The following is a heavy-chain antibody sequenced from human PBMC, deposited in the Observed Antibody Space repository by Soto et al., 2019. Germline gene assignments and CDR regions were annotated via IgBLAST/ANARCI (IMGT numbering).Heavy chain of an antibody. CDR1: GFSLSTSGVG. V-gene: IGHV2-5*01. CDR2: IYWNDDK. J-gene: IGHJ3*02. Sequence: QITLKESGPTLVKPTQTLTLTCTFSGFSLSTSGVGVGWIRQPPGKALEWLALIYWNDDKRYSPSLKSRLTITKDTSKNQVVLTKTNMDPVDTATYYCAHPTEAEYYYVCGSYRETAFDIWCQGTMVTVSS. CDR3: AHPTEAEYYYVCGSYRETAFDI. D-gene: IGHD3-16*02.